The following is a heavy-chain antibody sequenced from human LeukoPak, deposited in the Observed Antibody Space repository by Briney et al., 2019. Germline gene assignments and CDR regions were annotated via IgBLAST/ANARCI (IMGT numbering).Heavy chain of an antibody. D-gene: IGHD2-2*01. J-gene: IGHJ5*02. CDR2: IIPILGTA. CDR3: ARDGLEDQHKSRWFDP. CDR1: GGTFSSYA. Sequence: SVKVSCKASGGTFSSYAISWVRQAPGQGLEWMGGIIPILGTANYAQKFQGRVTITTDESTSTAYMALSSLRSEDPAVYYFARDGLEDQHKSRWFDPWGQGTLVTVSS. V-gene: IGHV1-69*05.